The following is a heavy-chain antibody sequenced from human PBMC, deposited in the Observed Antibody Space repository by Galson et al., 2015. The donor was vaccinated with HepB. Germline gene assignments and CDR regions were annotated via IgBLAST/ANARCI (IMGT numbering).Heavy chain of an antibody. CDR3: AKDTYYYDSSGSPSGY. V-gene: IGHV3-30*18. Sequence: SLRLSCAASGFTFSSYGMHWVRQAPGKGLEWVAVISYDGSNKYYADSVKGRFTISRDNSKNTLYLQMNSLRAEDTAVYYCAKDTYYYDSSGSPSGYWGQGTLVTVSS. J-gene: IGHJ4*02. D-gene: IGHD3-22*01. CDR1: GFTFSSYG. CDR2: ISYDGSNK.